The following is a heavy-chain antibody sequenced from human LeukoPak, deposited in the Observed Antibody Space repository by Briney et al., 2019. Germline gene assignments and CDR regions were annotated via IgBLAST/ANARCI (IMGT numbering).Heavy chain of an antibody. CDR2: ISSSGSYT. CDR1: GFTFSDYF. V-gene: IGHV3-11*05. CDR3: ARDDSSSGYYF. D-gene: IGHD3-22*01. Sequence: GGSLRLSCAASGFTFSDYFMSWVRQAPGKGLEWVSYISSSGSYTNYADSVKGRFSISRDNAKNSLYLQMNSLRAEDTAVYYCARDDSSSGYYFWGQGTLVTVSS. J-gene: IGHJ4*02.